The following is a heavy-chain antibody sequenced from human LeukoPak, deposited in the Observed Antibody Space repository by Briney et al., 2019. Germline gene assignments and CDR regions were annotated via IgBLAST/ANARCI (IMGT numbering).Heavy chain of an antibody. Sequence: ASVKVSCKASGYTFTSYDINWVRQATGQGLEWMGWMNPNSGNTGYAQKFQGRVTMTTDTSTSTAYMELRSLRSDDTAVYYCARYSYGIDYWGQGTLVTVSS. V-gene: IGHV1-8*01. CDR3: ARYSYGIDY. J-gene: IGHJ4*02. CDR2: MNPNSGNT. D-gene: IGHD5-18*01. CDR1: GYTFTSYD.